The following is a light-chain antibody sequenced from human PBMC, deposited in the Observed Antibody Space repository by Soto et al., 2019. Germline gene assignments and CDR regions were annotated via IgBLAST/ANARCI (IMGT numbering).Light chain of an antibody. CDR2: DAS. V-gene: IGKV3-11*01. Sequence: EIVLTQSPAPLSLSPGERAALSCRASQSVSSSLGWYQQKPGQAPRLLIYDASKRATGIPARFTGSGSGTDFTLTISSLEPEDFAVYFCQQRSVWSSTCGGRTKVEI. CDR3: QQRSVWSST. J-gene: IGKJ4*01. CDR1: QSVSSS.